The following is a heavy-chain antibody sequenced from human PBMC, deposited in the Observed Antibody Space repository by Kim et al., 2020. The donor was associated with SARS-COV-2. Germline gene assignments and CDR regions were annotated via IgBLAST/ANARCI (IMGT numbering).Heavy chain of an antibody. V-gene: IGHV1-2*06. D-gene: IGHD4-17*01. CDR1: GYTFIDYY. CDR2: INPNSGAT. CDR3: ARVPLTWTTVGPFDN. J-gene: IGHJ4*02. Sequence: ASVKVSCKASGYTFIDYYIHWVRQAPGQGLEWMGRINPNSGATDYARKFQDRVTMSTDTSISTAYMELDSLGSDDTALYFCARVPLTWTTVGPFDNWGQETLVTVSS.